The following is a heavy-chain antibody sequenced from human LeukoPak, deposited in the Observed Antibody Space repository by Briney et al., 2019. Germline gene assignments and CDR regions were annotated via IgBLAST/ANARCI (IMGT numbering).Heavy chain of an antibody. CDR1: GGSISSSSYY. D-gene: IGHD3-16*02. V-gene: IGHV4-39*07. Sequence: PSETLSLTCTVSGGSISSSSYYWGWIRQPPGKGLEWIGSIYYSGSTYYNPSLKSRVTISVDTSKNQFSLKLSSVTAADTAVYYCAREPLLEIYDYVWGSYRPGPIDYWGQGTLVTVSS. CDR2: IYYSGST. J-gene: IGHJ4*02. CDR3: AREPLLEIYDYVWGSYRPGPIDY.